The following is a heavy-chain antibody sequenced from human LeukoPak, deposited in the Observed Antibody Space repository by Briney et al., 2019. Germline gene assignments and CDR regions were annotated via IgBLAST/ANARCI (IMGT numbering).Heavy chain of an antibody. CDR3: ARMTNYDFWSGYYSEYGMDV. CDR2: IYYSGST. J-gene: IGHJ6*02. V-gene: IGHV4-30-4*01. CDR1: GGSITSGDYS. Sequence: PSETLSLTCTVSGGSITSGDYSWSWIRQPPGKGLEWIGYIYYSGSTYYNPSLKSRVTISVDMSKNQFSLKLSSVTAADTAVYYCARMTNYDFWSGYYSEYGMDVWGQGTTVTVSS. D-gene: IGHD3-3*01.